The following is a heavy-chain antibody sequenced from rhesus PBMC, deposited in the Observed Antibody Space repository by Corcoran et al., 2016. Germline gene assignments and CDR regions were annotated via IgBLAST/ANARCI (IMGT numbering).Heavy chain of an antibody. Sequence: EVQVVQSGAEVKKPGASVKISCKASGYPFTDYYLHWVRQAHDKGLVWMARVDPEGGEAIHAQQFQDRVTITADTSTDTAYMELSSLRSEDTAMYYCAKLSVDYWGQGVLVTVSS. CDR2: VDPEGGEA. J-gene: IGHJ4*01. D-gene: IGHD3-22*01. CDR1: GYPFTDYY. V-gene: IGHV1-111*02. CDR3: AKLSVDY.